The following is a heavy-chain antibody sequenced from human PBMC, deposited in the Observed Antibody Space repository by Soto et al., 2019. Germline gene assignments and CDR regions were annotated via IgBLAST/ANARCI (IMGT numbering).Heavy chain of an antibody. V-gene: IGHV4-34*01. CDR1: GGSFSGYY. CDR3: AGVAGRYYYGMDV. Sequence: VQLQQWGAGLLKPSETLSLTCAVYGGSFSGYYWSWIRQPPGKGLEWIGEINHSGSTNYNPSLKSRVTISVDPSKNPFSLELSSVAAAATAVYCCAGVAGRYYYGMDVWGQGTTVTVSS. J-gene: IGHJ6*02. CDR2: INHSGST.